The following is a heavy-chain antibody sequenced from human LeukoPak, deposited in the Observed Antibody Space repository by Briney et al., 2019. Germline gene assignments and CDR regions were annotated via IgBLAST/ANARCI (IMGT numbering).Heavy chain of an antibody. CDR2: MQSTGNS. Sequence: SETLSLTCSVSGDSISTYHWNWIRKPRGKGLEWIGYMQSTGNSNYNPSLKSRVSMSVETSKNRIVLNLSSVTAADTAVHYCARDKRHSYGRYFDHWGQGLLVTVSS. V-gene: IGHV4-59*01. D-gene: IGHD5-18*01. CDR3: ARDKRHSYGRYFDH. CDR1: GDSISTYH. J-gene: IGHJ4*02.